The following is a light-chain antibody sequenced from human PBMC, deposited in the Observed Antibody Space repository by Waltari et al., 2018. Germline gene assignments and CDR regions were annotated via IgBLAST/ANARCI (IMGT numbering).Light chain of an antibody. J-gene: IGKJ1*01. CDR3: QQSYSTPPWT. V-gene: IGKV1-39*01. CDR1: QGIRND. Sequence: IQMTQSPSSLSASVGDRVTITCRASQGIRNDLNWYQQKPGKAPKLLIYAASILESGVPSRFSGSGSGTDFTLTISSLQPEDFATYYCQQSYSTPPWTFGQGTKVEIK. CDR2: AAS.